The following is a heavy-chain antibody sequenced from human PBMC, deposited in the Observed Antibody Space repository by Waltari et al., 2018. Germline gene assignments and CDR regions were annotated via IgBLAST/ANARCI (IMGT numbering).Heavy chain of an antibody. Sequence: QVQLQDSGPGLVKPSETLSLTCAVSGYSIISGYSWGWIRQPPGMGVGWIGSIEDVGGTDYTWSRKSRVTISVDVSKKHFSLKLSSVTAADTDVYYCAREVLRFLEWLSDAFDIWGQGTMVTVSS. D-gene: IGHD3-3*01. CDR2: IEDVGGT. J-gene: IGHJ3*02. CDR3: AREVLRFLEWLSDAFDI. CDR1: GYSIISGYS. V-gene: IGHV4-38-2*02.